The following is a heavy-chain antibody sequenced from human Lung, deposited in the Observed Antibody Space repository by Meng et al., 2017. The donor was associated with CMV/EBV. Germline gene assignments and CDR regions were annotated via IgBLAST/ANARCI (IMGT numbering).Heavy chain of an antibody. CDR1: GFTFSSYW. Sequence: GESLKISCAASGFTFSSYWMSWVRQAPGKGLEWVANIKQDGSEKYYADSVKGRFTISRDNAKNSLYLQMNSQRAEDTAVYYCARDRTGYSSGWYGYYGMDVWGQGTXVTVSS. CDR2: IKQDGSEK. D-gene: IGHD6-19*01. J-gene: IGHJ6*02. V-gene: IGHV3-7*01. CDR3: ARDRTGYSSGWYGYYGMDV.